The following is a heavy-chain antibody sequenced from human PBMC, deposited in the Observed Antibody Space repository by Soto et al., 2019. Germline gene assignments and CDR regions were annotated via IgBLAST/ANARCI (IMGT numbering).Heavy chain of an antibody. CDR1: GFTFSSYG. CDR3: AKLRIMITFGGVIPGGAFDI. V-gene: IGHV3-30*18. D-gene: IGHD3-16*02. J-gene: IGHJ3*02. Sequence: GGSLRLSCAASGFTFSSYGMHWVRQAPGKGLEWVAVISYDGSNKYYADSVKGRFTISRDNSKNTLYLQMNSLRAEDTAVYYCAKLRIMITFGGVIPGGAFDIWGQGTMVTVSS. CDR2: ISYDGSNK.